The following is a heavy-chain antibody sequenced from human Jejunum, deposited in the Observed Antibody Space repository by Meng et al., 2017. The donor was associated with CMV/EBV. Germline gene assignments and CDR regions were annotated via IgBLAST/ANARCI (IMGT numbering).Heavy chain of an antibody. Sequence: FAVSGDPISSGPYYWSWVRQHPEKGLQWLGYIHHSGTTYYNPSLKSRLAISIDTSQNQFSLKLSSVSAADTAVYYCARVPDSDYFDYWGQGTLVTVSS. CDR2: IHHSGTT. J-gene: IGHJ4*02. CDR3: ARVPDSDYFDY. CDR1: GDPISSGPYY. D-gene: IGHD1-14*01. V-gene: IGHV4-31*11.